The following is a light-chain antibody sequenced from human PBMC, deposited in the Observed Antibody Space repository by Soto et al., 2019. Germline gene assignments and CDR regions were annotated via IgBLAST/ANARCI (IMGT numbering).Light chain of an antibody. Sequence: EIVLTQSPGTLSLSPGERATLSCRASQSVTSNYLAWYQQKPGQAPRLLIYGASSRATGIPDRFSGSGSGTDFTLTISRLEPEDFAVYYCQHYGSSRIFTFGPGTKVDIK. J-gene: IGKJ3*01. CDR2: GAS. CDR3: QHYGSSRIFT. CDR1: QSVTSNY. V-gene: IGKV3-20*01.